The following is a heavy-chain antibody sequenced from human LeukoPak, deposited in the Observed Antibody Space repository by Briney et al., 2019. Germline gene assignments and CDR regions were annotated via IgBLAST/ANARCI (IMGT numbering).Heavy chain of an antibody. V-gene: IGHV3-23*01. Sequence: GGSLRLSCAASGFTFSSYSMSWVRQAPGKGLEWVSAISGGGGSTYYADSVKGRFTISRDNSKNTLYLQMNSLRAEDTAVYYCAKDSNGYSGYPKDYWGQGTLVTVSS. CDR3: AKDSNGYSGYPKDY. J-gene: IGHJ4*02. D-gene: IGHD5-12*01. CDR2: ISGGGGST. CDR1: GFTFSSYS.